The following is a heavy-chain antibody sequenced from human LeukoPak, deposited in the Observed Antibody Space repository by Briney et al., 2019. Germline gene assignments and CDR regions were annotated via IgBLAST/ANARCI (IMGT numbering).Heavy chain of an antibody. V-gene: IGHV3-73*01. CDR2: IRSEANSYAT. D-gene: IGHD1/OR15-1a*01. CDR1: GFTFSGSA. CDR3: TRHRGTGYYYYYMDV. J-gene: IGHJ6*03. Sequence: GGSLRLSCAAAGFTFSGSAMHWVRQASGKGLDWVGRIRSEANSYATAYAASVKGRFTISRYDSKNTAYLQMNSLKTEDTAVYYCTRHRGTGYYYYYMDVWGKGTTVTVSS.